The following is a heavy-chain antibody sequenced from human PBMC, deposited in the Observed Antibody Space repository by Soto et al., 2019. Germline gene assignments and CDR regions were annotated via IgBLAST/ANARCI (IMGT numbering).Heavy chain of an antibody. V-gene: IGHV3-11*01. CDR3: ARDPWGLYCSRGSCYGIVV. D-gene: IGHD2-15*01. J-gene: IGHJ6*02. Sequence: GGSLRLSWAASGFTFSDYYMIWIRQAPGKGLEWVSYISSSRSTIYYADSVKGRFTISMDNAKNSLYLQMNSLRAEDTAVYYYARDPWGLYCSRGSCYGIVVWVQGSTVTV. CDR1: GFTFSDYY. CDR2: ISSSRSTI.